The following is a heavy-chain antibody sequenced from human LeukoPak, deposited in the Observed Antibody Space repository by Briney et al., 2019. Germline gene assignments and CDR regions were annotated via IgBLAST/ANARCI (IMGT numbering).Heavy chain of an antibody. V-gene: IGHV3-15*01. Sequence: PGGSLRLSCAASGFTFSNAWMSWVRQAPGKGLEWVGRIKSKTDGGTTDYAAPVKGRFTISRDDSENTLYLQMNSLKTEDTAVYYCTTDFYYYDSSGYYHNWFDPWGQGTLVTVSS. CDR2: IKSKTDGGTT. J-gene: IGHJ5*02. D-gene: IGHD3-22*01. CDR3: TTDFYYYDSSGYYHNWFDP. CDR1: GFTFSNAW.